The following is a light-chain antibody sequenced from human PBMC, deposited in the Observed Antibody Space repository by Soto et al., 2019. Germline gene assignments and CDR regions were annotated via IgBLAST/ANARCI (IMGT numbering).Light chain of an antibody. CDR2: RDS. CDR3: QVWDSSSWV. CDR1: DIGVKH. Sequence: SYELTQPLSVSVALGQTASITCGGDDIGVKHVHWYQRMPGQAPVLVIYRDSSRPSGIPERFSGSNSGNTATLTISGAQAGDEADYYCQVWDSSSWVFGGGTKLTVL. J-gene: IGLJ3*02. V-gene: IGLV3-9*01.